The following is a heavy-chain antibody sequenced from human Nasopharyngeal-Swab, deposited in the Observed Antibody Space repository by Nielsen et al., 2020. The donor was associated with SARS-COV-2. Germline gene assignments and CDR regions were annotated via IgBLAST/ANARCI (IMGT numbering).Heavy chain of an antibody. Sequence: SETLSLTCTVSGGSISSSSYYWGWIRQPPGKGLEWIGSIYYSGSTYYNPSLKGRVTISVDTSKNQFSLKLSSVTAADTAVYYCARFRVGATWFDPWGQGTLVTVSS. D-gene: IGHD1-26*01. CDR2: IYYSGST. J-gene: IGHJ5*02. CDR3: ARFRVGATWFDP. V-gene: IGHV4-39*07. CDR1: GGSISSSSYY.